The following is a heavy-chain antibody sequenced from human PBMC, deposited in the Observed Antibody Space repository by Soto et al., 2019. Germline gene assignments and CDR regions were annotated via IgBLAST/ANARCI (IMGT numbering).Heavy chain of an antibody. CDR3: ARGPSSYYYDSSGYYYAETIDY. Sequence: QVQLVESGGGVVQPGRSLRLSCAASGFTFSSYGMHWVRQAPGKGLEWVAVLWYDGSNKYYADSVKGRFTISRDNSKNTLYLQMNSLRAEDTAVYYCARGPSSYYYDSSGYYYAETIDYWGQGTLVTVSS. CDR1: GFTFSSYG. J-gene: IGHJ4*02. V-gene: IGHV3-33*01. CDR2: LWYDGSNK. D-gene: IGHD3-22*01.